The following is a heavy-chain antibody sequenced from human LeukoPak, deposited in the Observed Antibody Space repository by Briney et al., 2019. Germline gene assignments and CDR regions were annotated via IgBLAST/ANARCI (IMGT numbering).Heavy chain of an antibody. V-gene: IGHV1-2*06. J-gene: IGHJ4*02. CDR1: GYSFNDYA. CDR2: IISNTGGT. D-gene: IGHD3-10*01. Sequence: GASVKVSCKASGYSFNDYAIHWVRQAPGQGLKWMGRIISNTGGTRYVQNFQGRVTMTRDTSINTAYIELSGLTSDDTAVYYCAGGGSGSGYLYYFDYWGQGALVSVSS. CDR3: AGGGSGSGYLYYFDY.